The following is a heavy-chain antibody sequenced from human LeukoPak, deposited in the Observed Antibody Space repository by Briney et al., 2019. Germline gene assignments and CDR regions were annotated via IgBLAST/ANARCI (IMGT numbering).Heavy chain of an antibody. D-gene: IGHD3-10*01. Sequence: ASVKVSCKASGGTFSSYAISWVRQAPGQGLEWMGGIIPIFGTANYAQKFQGRVTITTDESTSTAYMELSSLRSEDTAVYYCASGSRYYYYMDVWGKGTTATVSS. CDR2: IIPIFGTA. V-gene: IGHV1-69*05. CDR1: GGTFSSYA. CDR3: ASGSRYYYYMDV. J-gene: IGHJ6*03.